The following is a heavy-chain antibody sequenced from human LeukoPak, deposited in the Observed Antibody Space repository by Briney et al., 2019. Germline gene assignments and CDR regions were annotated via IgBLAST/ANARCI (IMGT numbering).Heavy chain of an antibody. CDR1: GGTFRSHG. Sequence: SVKVSCKASGGTFRSHGVSWVRQAPGQGPQWMGGIVPVFKTTSYAQKFQGRLTLSIDESTNTAYMDLSSPTSEDTAVYFCARARSTVVNDAFDIWGQGTMVTVSS. CDR3: ARARSTVVNDAFDI. J-gene: IGHJ3*02. V-gene: IGHV1-69*05. CDR2: IVPVFKTT. D-gene: IGHD4-23*01.